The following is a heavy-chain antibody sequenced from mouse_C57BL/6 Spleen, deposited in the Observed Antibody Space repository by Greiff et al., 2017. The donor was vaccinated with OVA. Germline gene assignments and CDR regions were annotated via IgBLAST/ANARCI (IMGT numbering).Heavy chain of an antibody. CDR3: ARSYDWDQYYFDD. J-gene: IGHJ2*01. CDR1: GYSITSGYY. D-gene: IGHD4-1*01. V-gene: IGHV3-6*01. CDR2: ISYDGSN. Sequence: ESGPGLVKPSQSLSLTCSVTGYSITSGYYWNWIRQFPGNKLEWMGYISYDGSNNYNPSLKNRISITRDTSKNQFFLELNSVTTEDTATYYCARSYDWDQYYFDDWGQGTTLTVSS.